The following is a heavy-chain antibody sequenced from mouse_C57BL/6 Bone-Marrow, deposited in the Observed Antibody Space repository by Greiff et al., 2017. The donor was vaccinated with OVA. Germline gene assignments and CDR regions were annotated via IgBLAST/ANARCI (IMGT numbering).Heavy chain of an antibody. D-gene: IGHD1-1*01. V-gene: IGHV1-81*01. Sequence: QVQLQQSGAELARPGASVKLSCKASGYTFTSYGISWVKQRTGQGLEWIGEIYPRSGNTYYNEKFKGKATLTADKSSSTAYMELRSLTSEDSAVYFCALITAGVRFDYWGRGTTLTVSS. J-gene: IGHJ2*01. CDR3: ALITAGVRFDY. CDR2: IYPRSGNT. CDR1: GYTFTSYG.